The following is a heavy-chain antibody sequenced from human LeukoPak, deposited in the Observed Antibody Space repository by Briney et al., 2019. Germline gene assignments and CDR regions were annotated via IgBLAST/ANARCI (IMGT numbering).Heavy chain of an antibody. Sequence: GAAVKVSCKASGYTFTSYGISWVRQAPGQGLEWMGWISAYNGNTNYAQKLQGRVTMTTDTSTSTAYMELRSLRSDDTAVYYRARDLQQLVYYYYYMDVWGKGTTVTVSS. D-gene: IGHD6-13*01. CDR3: ARDLQQLVYYYYYMDV. CDR2: ISAYNGNT. CDR1: GYTFTSYG. J-gene: IGHJ6*03. V-gene: IGHV1-18*01.